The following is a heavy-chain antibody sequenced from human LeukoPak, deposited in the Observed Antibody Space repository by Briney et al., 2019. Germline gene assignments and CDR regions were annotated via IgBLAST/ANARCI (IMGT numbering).Heavy chain of an antibody. Sequence: GESLKISCKGSGYSFTSYGIGWVRQMPGKGLEWMGIIYPGDSDTRYSPSFQGQVTISADKSISTAYLQWSSLKASDTAMYYCARHSNIYSGYDFIDYWGQGTLVTVSS. CDR3: ARHSNIYSGYDFIDY. J-gene: IGHJ4*02. CDR2: IYPGDSDT. CDR1: GYSFTSYG. V-gene: IGHV5-51*01. D-gene: IGHD5-12*01.